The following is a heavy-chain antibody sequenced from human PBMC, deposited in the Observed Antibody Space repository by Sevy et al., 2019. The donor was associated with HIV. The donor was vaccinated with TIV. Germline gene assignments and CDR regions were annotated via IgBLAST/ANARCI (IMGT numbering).Heavy chain of an antibody. V-gene: IGHV3-15*01. J-gene: IGHJ4*02. CDR1: GFTFSNAW. CDR3: TTDHRRDGIVVVPFEY. D-gene: IGHD2-15*01. CDR2: IRSKAGGGTT. Sequence: GGSLRLSCAASGFTFSNAWMSWVRQSPGKGLEWVGRIRSKAGGGTTDYATIVKGKFTISRDDSSDIVYLQLNSLETEDTAVYYCTTDHRRDGIVVVPFEYWGQGTLVTVSS.